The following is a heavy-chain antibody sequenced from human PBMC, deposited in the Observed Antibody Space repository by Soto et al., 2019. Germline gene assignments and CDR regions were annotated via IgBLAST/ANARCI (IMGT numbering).Heavy chain of an antibody. CDR3: ARHNPASTVFGIVISLRY. V-gene: IGHV4-30-2*01. J-gene: IGHJ4*01. CDR1: GDTISTGGYS. CDR2: TYHSGNP. Sequence: PSETLSLTCGVSGDTISTGGYSWAWIRQPPGKALEWIGHTYHSGNPYYNPSLKSRVIISVDRSKNQFSLKVSSVTAADTAVYYCARHNPASTVFGIVISLRYWGHGTLVTVSS. D-gene: IGHD3-3*01.